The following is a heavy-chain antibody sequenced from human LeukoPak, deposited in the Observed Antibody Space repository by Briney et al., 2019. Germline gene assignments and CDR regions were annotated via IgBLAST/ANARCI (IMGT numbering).Heavy chain of an antibody. V-gene: IGHV4-4*07. J-gene: IGHJ4*02. D-gene: IGHD6-19*01. CDR3: ARAPEFSSGWLLGC. Sequence: SETLSLTCSVSGGSISTDYWSWIRQSAGKGLEWIGRIHASGGANYNPSLKSRVTMSLDTSKNQFSLKVNSVTAADTGVYYCARAPEFSSGWLLGCWDQGSLLTVSS. CDR2: IHASGGA. CDR1: GGSISTDY.